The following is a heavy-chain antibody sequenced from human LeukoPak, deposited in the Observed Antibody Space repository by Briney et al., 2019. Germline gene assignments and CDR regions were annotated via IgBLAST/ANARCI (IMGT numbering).Heavy chain of an antibody. CDR1: GYSISSGYY. CDR3: ARDQIEEDYGDLRGYYYYGMDV. V-gene: IGHV4-38-2*02. D-gene: IGHD4-17*01. Sequence: SETLSLTCAVSGYSISSGYYWGWIRQPPGKGLEWIGSIYHSGSTYYNPSLKSRVTISVDTSKNQFSLKLSSVTAADTAVYYCARDQIEEDYGDLRGYYYYGMDVWGKGTTVTVSS. J-gene: IGHJ6*04. CDR2: IYHSGST.